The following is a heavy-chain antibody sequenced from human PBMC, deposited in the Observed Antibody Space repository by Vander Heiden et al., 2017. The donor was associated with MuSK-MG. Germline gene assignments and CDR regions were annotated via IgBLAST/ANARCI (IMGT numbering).Heavy chain of an antibody. J-gene: IGHJ4*02. V-gene: IGHV3-23*01. Sequence: EVPLLESGGGLVQPGWCLTLHAAASGFTSRSFAMSWVRQGQGKGMEWVSVIGGMGGSTYEADSVKGRFTISRDNSKNTLYLQMNSLRAEDTAVYYCAKDPWIQLWLLGPVWDYWGQGTLVTVSS. CDR2: IGGMGGST. CDR1: GFTSRSFA. D-gene: IGHD5-18*01. CDR3: AKDPWIQLWLLGPVWDY.